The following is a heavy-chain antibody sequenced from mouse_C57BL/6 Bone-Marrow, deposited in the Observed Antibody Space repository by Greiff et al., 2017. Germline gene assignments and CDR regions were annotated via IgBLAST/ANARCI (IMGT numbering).Heavy chain of an antibody. Sequence: EVQLQESGAELVKPGASVKLSCTASGFNIKDYYMHWVKQRTEQGLEWIGRIDPEDGETKYAPKFQGKATITADTASNTAYLQLSSLTSEDTAIYYCSRSGGNYEYYYAMDYWGQGTSVTVSS. CDR2: IDPEDGET. D-gene: IGHD2-1*01. J-gene: IGHJ4*01. V-gene: IGHV14-2*01. CDR1: GFNIKDYY. CDR3: SRSGGNYEYYYAMDY.